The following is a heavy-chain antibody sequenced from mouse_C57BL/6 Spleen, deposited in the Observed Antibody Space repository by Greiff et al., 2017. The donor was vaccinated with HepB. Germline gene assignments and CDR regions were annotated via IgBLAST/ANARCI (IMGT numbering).Heavy chain of an antibody. D-gene: IGHD1-1*01. CDR3: ARGGSSFREAWFAY. Sequence: EVQGVESGGGLVKPGGSLKLSCAASGFTFSDYGMHWVRQAPEKGLEWVAYISSGSSTIYYADTVKGRFTISRDNAKNTLFLQLTSLRSEDTARYYCARGGSSFREAWFAYWGQGTLVTVSA. CDR2: ISSGSSTI. V-gene: IGHV5-17*01. J-gene: IGHJ3*01. CDR1: GFTFSDYG.